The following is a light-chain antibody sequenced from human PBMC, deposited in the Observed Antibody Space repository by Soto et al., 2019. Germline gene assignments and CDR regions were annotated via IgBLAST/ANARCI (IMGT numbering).Light chain of an antibody. CDR2: GAS. Sequence: EIVLTQSPGTLSLSPGERATLSCRASQSVSSSFLSWYQQKRGQAPRLLMFGASSRATGIPDRFSGSGSGTDFTLTIYRLEPEDFAVYYCQQSGYSPITFVQGTRLEIK. V-gene: IGKV3-20*01. CDR1: QSVSSSF. J-gene: IGKJ5*01. CDR3: QQSGYSPIT.